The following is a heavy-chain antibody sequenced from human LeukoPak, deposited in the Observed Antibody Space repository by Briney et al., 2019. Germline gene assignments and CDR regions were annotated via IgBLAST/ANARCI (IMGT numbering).Heavy chain of an antibody. CDR1: GYSTTSYW. D-gene: IGHD5-12*01. Sequence: AESLKISCKGSGYSTTSYWIGWVRQMAAKGLELMVLIYPGESYIRDSPSFQGQVTISADKSINAAYLHWSSLKASDTAVYYCASQNSGYEYYYYYGMDVWGQGTTVTVSS. J-gene: IGHJ6*02. V-gene: IGHV5-51*01. CDR3: ASQNSGYEYYYYYGMDV. CDR2: IYPGESYI.